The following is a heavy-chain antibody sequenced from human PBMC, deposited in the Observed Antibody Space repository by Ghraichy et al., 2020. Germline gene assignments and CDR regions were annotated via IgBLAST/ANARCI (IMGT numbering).Heavy chain of an antibody. J-gene: IGHJ4*02. CDR3: GRDRTVAGTGPHFDY. CDR1: GFTLSSHW. V-gene: IGHV3-74*01. D-gene: IGHD6-13*01. CDR2: IHPDGSDT. Sequence: GESLNISSAVSGFTLSSHWMHWVRQAPGKGLVWVSRIHPDGSDTTYAGSVKGRFTISRDNAETMVYLQMNSLRAEDAAVYYCGRDRTVAGTGPHFDYWGQGTLVTVSS.